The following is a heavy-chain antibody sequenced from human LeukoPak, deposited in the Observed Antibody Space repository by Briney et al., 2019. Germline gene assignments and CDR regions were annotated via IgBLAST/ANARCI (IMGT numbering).Heavy chain of an antibody. CDR2: IIPILGIA. Sequence: ASVKFSCKASGGTFSSYAISWVRQAPGQGLEWMGRIIPILGIANYAQKFQGRVTITADKSTSTAYMELSSLRSEDTAVYYCGYSYGTQYYFDSWGQGTLVTVSS. V-gene: IGHV1-69*04. J-gene: IGHJ4*02. CDR3: GYSYGTQYYFDS. D-gene: IGHD5-18*01. CDR1: GGTFSSYA.